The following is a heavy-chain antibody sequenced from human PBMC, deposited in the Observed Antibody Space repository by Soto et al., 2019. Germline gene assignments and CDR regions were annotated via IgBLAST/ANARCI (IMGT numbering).Heavy chain of an antibody. CDR3: TSTRSSSGYYYYVYYYYGMDV. CDR2: IKSKTDGGTT. D-gene: IGHD3-22*01. CDR1: GFTFSNAW. Sequence: PGGSLRLSCAASGFTFSNAWMNWVRQAPGKGLEWVGRIKSKTDGGTTDYAAPVKGRFTISRDDSKNTLYLQMNSLKTEDTAVYYCTSTRSSSGYYYYVYYYYGMDVWGQGTTVTVSS. J-gene: IGHJ6*02. V-gene: IGHV3-15*07.